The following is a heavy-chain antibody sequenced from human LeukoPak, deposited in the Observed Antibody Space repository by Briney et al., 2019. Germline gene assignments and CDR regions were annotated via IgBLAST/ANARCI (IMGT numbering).Heavy chain of an antibody. CDR2: ITWNRDNI. V-gene: IGHV3-9*01. CDR3: AKDLSSAVTSALVLDV. J-gene: IGHJ6*02. D-gene: IGHD3-22*01. Sequence: GGSLRLSCAASGFTFDDYAMHWVRQAPGKGLEWVSGITWNRDNIGYGDSVKGRFTISRDNVKNVLYLQMTSLRPEDTALYYCAKDLSSAVTSALVLDVWGQGTTVIVSS. CDR1: GFTFDDYA.